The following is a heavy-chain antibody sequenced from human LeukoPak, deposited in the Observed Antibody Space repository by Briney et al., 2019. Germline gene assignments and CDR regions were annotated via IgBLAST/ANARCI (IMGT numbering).Heavy chain of an antibody. D-gene: IGHD5-24*01. CDR1: GFTFSSYA. CDR3: ARDRTGWLQDY. Sequence: GGPLRLSCAASGFTFSSYAMHWVRQAPGKGLEYVSAISSNGGSTYYANSVKGRFTISRDNSKNTLYLQMGSLRAEDMAVYYCARDRTGWLQDYWGQGTLVTVSS. V-gene: IGHV3-64*01. CDR2: ISSNGGST. J-gene: IGHJ4*02.